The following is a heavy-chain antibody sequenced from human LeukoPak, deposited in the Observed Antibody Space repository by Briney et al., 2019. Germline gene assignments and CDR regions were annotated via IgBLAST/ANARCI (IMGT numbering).Heavy chain of an antibody. J-gene: IGHJ6*03. CDR3: AKDLTMVRGVTGVIDYYMDV. CDR1: GFTFSSYG. V-gene: IGHV3-30*02. Sequence: GGSLRLSCAASGFTFSSYGMHWVRQAPGKGLEWVAFIRYDGSNKYYADSVKGRFTISRDNSKNTLYLQMNSLRAEDTAVYYCAKDLTMVRGVTGVIDYYMDVWGKGTTVTISS. CDR2: IRYDGSNK. D-gene: IGHD3-10*01.